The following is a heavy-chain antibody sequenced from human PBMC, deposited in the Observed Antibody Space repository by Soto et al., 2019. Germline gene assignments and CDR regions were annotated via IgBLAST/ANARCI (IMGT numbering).Heavy chain of an antibody. V-gene: IGHV3-53*01. D-gene: IGHD3-9*01. CDR1: GFSVTSNY. Sequence: GGSLRLSCAASGFSVTSNYMTWVRQAPGKGLECVSVIYAGGNTYYPDSVKGRFTISSDNSNNTLFLQMNNLRDEDTSVYYCARVTTFYDILTSSYALNYFDYWGQGTRVTVSS. CDR3: ARVTTFYDILTSSYALNYFDY. CDR2: IYAGGNT. J-gene: IGHJ4*02.